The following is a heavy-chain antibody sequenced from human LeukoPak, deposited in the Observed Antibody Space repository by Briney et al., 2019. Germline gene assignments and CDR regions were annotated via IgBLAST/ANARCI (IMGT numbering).Heavy chain of an antibody. CDR1: GYSFTSYW. D-gene: IGHD3-22*01. J-gene: IGHJ4*02. Sequence: GESLKISCKGSGYSFTSYWIGWLLQMPGKGLEWMGIIYPGDSDTRYSPSFQGQVTISADKSISTAYLQWSSLKASDTAMYYCARHTYYYDSSGYYYFDYWGQGTLVTVSS. CDR3: ARHTYYYDSSGYYYFDY. V-gene: IGHV5-51*01. CDR2: IYPGDSDT.